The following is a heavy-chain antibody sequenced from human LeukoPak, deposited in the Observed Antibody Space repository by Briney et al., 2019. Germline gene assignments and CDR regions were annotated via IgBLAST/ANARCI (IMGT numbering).Heavy chain of an antibody. J-gene: IGHJ4*02. D-gene: IGHD6-19*01. CDR1: GFTFSSYE. CDR3: ARETVTVAGGIDY. Sequence: GRSLRLSCAASGFTFSSYEMNWVRQAPGKGLEWVSYISSSGRTFYYADSVKGRFTISRDNSKITLYLQMNSLRAEDTAVYYCARETVTVAGGIDYWGQGTLVTVSS. V-gene: IGHV3-48*03. CDR2: ISSSGRTF.